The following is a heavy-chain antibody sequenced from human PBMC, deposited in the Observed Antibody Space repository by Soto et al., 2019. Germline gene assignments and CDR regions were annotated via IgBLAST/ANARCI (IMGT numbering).Heavy chain of an antibody. CDR2: FDPEDGET. CDR1: GYTLAELS. V-gene: IGHV1-24*01. Sequence: XSVKVSCKVSGYTLAELSMHWVRQAPGKGLEWMGGFDPEDGETIYAQKFQGRVTMTEDTSTDTAYMELSSLRSEDTAVYYCATAAYYYDSSGYLPGPFDYWGQGTLVTVSS. CDR3: ATAAYYYDSSGYLPGPFDY. J-gene: IGHJ4*02. D-gene: IGHD3-22*01.